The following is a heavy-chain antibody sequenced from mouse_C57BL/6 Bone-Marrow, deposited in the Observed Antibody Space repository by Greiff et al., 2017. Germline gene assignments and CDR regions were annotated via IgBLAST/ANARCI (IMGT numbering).Heavy chain of an antibody. V-gene: IGHV14-2*01. J-gene: IGHJ2*01. D-gene: IGHD1-1*01. CDR2: IDPDDGET. Sequence: VQLQQSGAELVKPGASVKLSCTASGFNFKDYYIHWVKQRTEQGLEWIGRIDPDDGETKYAPKFQDKATITAYTSSNTAYLQLSSLTSEDTAAYYCTGSLIYYGTNYWGQGTTLTVSS. CDR3: TGSLIYYGTNY. CDR1: GFNFKDYY.